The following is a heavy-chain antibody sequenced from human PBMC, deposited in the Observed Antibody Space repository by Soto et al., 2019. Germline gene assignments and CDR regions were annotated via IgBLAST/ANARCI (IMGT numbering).Heavy chain of an antibody. CDR1: GGSISSYY. D-gene: IGHD6-13*01. CDR3: ARAQAAAGIWGGSIGMDV. V-gene: IGHV4-59*01. CDR2: IYYSGST. Sequence: SETLSLTCTVSGGSISSYYWSWIRQPPGKGLEWIGYIYYSGSTNYNPSLKSRVTISVDTSKNQFSLKLSSVTAADTAVYYCARAQAAAGIWGGSIGMDVWGQGTTVTVSS. J-gene: IGHJ6*02.